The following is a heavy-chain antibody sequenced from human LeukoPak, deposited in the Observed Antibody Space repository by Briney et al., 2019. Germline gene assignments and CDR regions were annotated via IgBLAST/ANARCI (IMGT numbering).Heavy chain of an antibody. CDR1: GGSISSSSYY. Sequence: SETLSLTCTVSGGSISSSSYYWGWIRQPPGKGLEWLGSIYYTGSTFYNPSLKSRLTMSVDASKNQFSLKLTSVTAADTAVYYCARLLRFSNWFDPWGQGTLVTVSS. CDR2: IYYTGST. D-gene: IGHD3-3*01. CDR3: ARLLRFSNWFDP. V-gene: IGHV4-39*01. J-gene: IGHJ5*02.